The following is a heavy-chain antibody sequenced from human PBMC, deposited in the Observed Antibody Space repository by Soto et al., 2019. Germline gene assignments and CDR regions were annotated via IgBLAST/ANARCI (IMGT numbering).Heavy chain of an antibody. CDR2: INAGNGNT. D-gene: IGHD7-27*01. V-gene: IGHV1-3*01. CDR1: GYTFTSYA. CDR3: DQGTGDGYYYYYYGMDV. Sequence: ASVKVSCKASGYTFTSYAMHWVRQAPGQRLEWMGWINAGNGNTKYSQKFQGRVTITRDTSASTAYMELSSLRSEDTAVYYCDQGTGDGYYYYYYGMDVWSQGTTVTVSS. J-gene: IGHJ6*02.